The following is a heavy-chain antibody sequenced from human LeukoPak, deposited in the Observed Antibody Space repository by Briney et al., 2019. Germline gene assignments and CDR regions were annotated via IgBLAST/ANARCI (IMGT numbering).Heavy chain of an antibody. CDR2: IYYSGST. Sequence: SETLSLTCTVSGGSFSSGSYYWSWIRQPPGKGLEWIGYIYYSGSTNYNPSLKSRVTISVDTSKNQFSLKLSSVTAADTAVYYCARDGYSGYDYGLRVFDPWGQGTLVTVSS. D-gene: IGHD5-12*01. J-gene: IGHJ5*02. CDR1: GGSFSSGSYY. CDR3: ARDGYSGYDYGLRVFDP. V-gene: IGHV4-61*01.